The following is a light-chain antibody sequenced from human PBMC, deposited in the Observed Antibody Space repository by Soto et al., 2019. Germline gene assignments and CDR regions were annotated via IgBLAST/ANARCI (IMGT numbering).Light chain of an antibody. CDR3: QSYDSNDQV. Sequence: NFMLTQPHSVSESPGKTVTISCTRSSGSIASDYVQWYQQRPGSAPSTVIYKDDQRPSGVPDRFSGAIDSSSNSASLTISGLQTEGEADYYCQSYDSNDQVFGGGTKLTVL. J-gene: IGLJ3*02. CDR2: KDD. V-gene: IGLV6-57*04. CDR1: SGSIASDY.